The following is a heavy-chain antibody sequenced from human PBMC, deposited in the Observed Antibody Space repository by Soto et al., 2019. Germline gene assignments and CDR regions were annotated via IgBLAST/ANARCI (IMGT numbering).Heavy chain of an antibody. CDR2: ISYDGSNK. J-gene: IGHJ4*02. CDR1: GFTFISYG. CDR3: AKDIVLVPAAITHFDC. V-gene: IGHV3-30*18. D-gene: IGHD2-2*01. Sequence: GGSLRLSCAASGFTFISYGMHWVLQAPGKGLEWVAVISYDGSNKYYADSVKGRFTISRDNSKNTLYLQMNSLRAEDTAVYYCAKDIVLVPAAITHFDCWGQGTLVTVAS.